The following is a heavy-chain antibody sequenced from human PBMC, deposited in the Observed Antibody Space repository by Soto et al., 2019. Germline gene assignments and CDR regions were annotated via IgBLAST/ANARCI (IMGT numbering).Heavy chain of an antibody. CDR3: ARGLAPPLRFLELPPPGLDP. V-gene: IGHV4-59*01. Sequence: PSETLSLTCTVSGGSISSYYWSWIRQPPGKGLEWIGYIYYSGSTNYNPSLKSRVTISVDTSKNQFSLKLSSVTAADTAVYYCARGLAPPLRFLELPPPGLDPWGQGTLVTVSS. J-gene: IGHJ5*02. CDR2: IYYSGST. CDR1: GGSISSYY. D-gene: IGHD3-3*01.